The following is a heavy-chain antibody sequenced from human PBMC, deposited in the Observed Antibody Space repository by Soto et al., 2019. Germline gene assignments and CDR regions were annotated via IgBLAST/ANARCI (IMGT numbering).Heavy chain of an antibody. CDR3: ATDILWILLYGWAFED. D-gene: IGHD2-21*01. CDR2: INTKTGNP. J-gene: IGHJ4*02. Sequence: ASAKVSGKDSEYTFTSPAMNGMRKAPGQGLESKEWINTKTGNPAYAQGFTGRFVYSLDTSVSTAYLQICSLKAEDSAGYYCATDILWILLYGWAFEDWGEGSLVTVSS. CDR1: EYTFTSPA. V-gene: IGHV7-4-1*01.